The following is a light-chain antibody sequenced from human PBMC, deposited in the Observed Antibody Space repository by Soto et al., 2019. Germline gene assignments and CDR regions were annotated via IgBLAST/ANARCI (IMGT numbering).Light chain of an antibody. CDR1: SSNIGAGLD. CDR3: QSYDTSLSGGSV. J-gene: IGLJ1*01. V-gene: IGLV1-40*01. Sequence: QSALTQSPSVSGAPGQRVSISCTGTSSNIGAGLDVHWYQQLPATAPKLLIYGNNNRPSGVPDRFSGSKSGTSASLAITGLQAEDEADYYCQSYDTSLSGGSVFGTGTKLTVL. CDR2: GNN.